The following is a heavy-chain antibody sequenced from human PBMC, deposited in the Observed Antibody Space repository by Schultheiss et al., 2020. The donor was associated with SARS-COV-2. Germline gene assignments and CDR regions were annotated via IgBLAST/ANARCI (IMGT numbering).Heavy chain of an antibody. V-gene: IGHV3-48*01. Sequence: GGSLRLSCAASGFTFSSYEMNWVRQAPGKGLEWVSYISSSSSTIYYADSVKGRFTISRDNAKNSLYLQMNSLRAEDTAVYYCARARDSYYDSSGYYLDYWGQGTLVTVSS. J-gene: IGHJ4*02. D-gene: IGHD3-22*01. CDR1: GFTFSSYE. CDR3: ARARDSYYDSSGYYLDY. CDR2: ISSSSSTI.